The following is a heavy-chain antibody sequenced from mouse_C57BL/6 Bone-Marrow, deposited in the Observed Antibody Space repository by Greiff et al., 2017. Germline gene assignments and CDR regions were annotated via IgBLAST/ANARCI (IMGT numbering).Heavy chain of an antibody. CDR3: ARGGEGYYGNFLFAY. CDR1: GYTFTSYG. D-gene: IGHD2-1*01. V-gene: IGHV1-81*01. Sequence: VQVVESGAELARPGASVKLSCKASGYTFTSYGISWVKQRTGQGLEWIGEIYPRSGNTYYNEKFKGKATLTADQASSTAYMELRSLTSEDSAVYFWARGGEGYYGNFLFAYWGQGTLVTVSA. CDR2: IYPRSGNT. J-gene: IGHJ3*01.